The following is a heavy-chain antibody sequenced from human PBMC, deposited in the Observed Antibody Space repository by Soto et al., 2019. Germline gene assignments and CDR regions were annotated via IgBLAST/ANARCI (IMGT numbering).Heavy chain of an antibody. CDR3: ARLVGHGYGRFLTGMDV. CDR1: GYSYTNYW. D-gene: IGHD5-18*01. J-gene: IGHJ6*02. V-gene: IGHV5-51*01. Sequence: GASLKISCRGSGYSYTNYWIGWVCQMPGKGLEWMGIIYPGDSDTRYSPSFQGQVTISADKSISTAYLQWSSLKASDAAMYYCARLVGHGYGRFLTGMDVWGQGTTVTVSS. CDR2: IYPGDSDT.